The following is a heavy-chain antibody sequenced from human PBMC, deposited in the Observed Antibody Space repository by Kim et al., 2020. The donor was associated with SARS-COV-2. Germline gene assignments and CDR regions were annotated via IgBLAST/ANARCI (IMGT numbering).Heavy chain of an antibody. CDR1: GFTFSSYA. J-gene: IGHJ2*01. CDR3: ARDPSTVTTSGYWYFDL. D-gene: IGHD4-17*01. CDR2: ISYDGSNK. V-gene: IGHV3-30*04. Sequence: GGSLRLSCAASGFTFSSYAMHWVRQAPGKGLEWVAVISYDGSNKYYADSVKGRFTISRDNSKNTLYLQMNSLRAEDTAVYYCARDPSTVTTSGYWYFDLWGRGTLVTVSS.